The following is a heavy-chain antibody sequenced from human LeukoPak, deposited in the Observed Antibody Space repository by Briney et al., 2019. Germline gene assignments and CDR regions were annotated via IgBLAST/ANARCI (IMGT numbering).Heavy chain of an antibody. V-gene: IGHV1-18*01. D-gene: IGHD2-2*01. CDR3: ARDPDYCSSTSCHNDY. CDR1: GYTFTSYG. Sequence: ASVKVSCKASGYTFTSYGISWVRQAPGQGLEWMGLISAYNGNTNYAQKLQGRVTMTTDTSTSTAYMELRSLRSDDTAVYYCARDPDYCSSTSCHNDYWGQGTLVTVSS. J-gene: IGHJ4*02. CDR2: ISAYNGNT.